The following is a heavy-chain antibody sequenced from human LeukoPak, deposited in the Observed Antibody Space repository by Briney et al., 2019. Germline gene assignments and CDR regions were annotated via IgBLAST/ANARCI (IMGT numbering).Heavy chain of an antibody. J-gene: IGHJ4*02. CDR2: IYSGGST. CDR1: GFTVSSNY. D-gene: IGHD1-1*01. V-gene: IGHV3-53*01. Sequence: PGGSLRLSCVASGFTVSSNYMSWVRQAPGKGLEWVSVIYSGGSTYYADSVKGRFTISRDNSKNTLYLQMNSLRAEDTAVYYCARQGRNEGFDYWGQGTLVTVSS. CDR3: ARQGRNEGFDY.